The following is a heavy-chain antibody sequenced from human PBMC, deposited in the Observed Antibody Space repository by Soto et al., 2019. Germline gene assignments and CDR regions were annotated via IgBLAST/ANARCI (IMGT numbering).Heavy chain of an antibody. CDR1: GFTFSSYA. CDR2: ISGSGGST. D-gene: IGHD3-3*01. J-gene: IGHJ4*02. V-gene: IGHV3-23*01. CDR3: AKDFNRVDYDFWSGYYTPFDY. Sequence: GGSLRLSCAASGFTFSSYAMSWVRQAPGKGLEWVSAISGSGGSTYYADSVKGRFTISRDNSKNTLYLQMNSLRAEDTAVYYCAKDFNRVDYDFWSGYYTPFDYWGQGTLVTVSS.